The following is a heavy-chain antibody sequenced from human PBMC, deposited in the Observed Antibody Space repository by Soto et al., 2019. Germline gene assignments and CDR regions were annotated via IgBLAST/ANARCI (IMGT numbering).Heavy chain of an antibody. J-gene: IGHJ4*02. CDR2: ISGSGGST. CDR1: GFSFSSYA. CDR3: AKEGMVVVVAARPGFVDY. D-gene: IGHD2-15*01. V-gene: IGHV3-23*01. Sequence: GSLSLSCAASGFSFSSYAMSWVGQAPGKGLEWVSAISGSGGSTYYADSVKGQFTISRDNSKNTLYLQMNSLRAEDTAVYYCAKEGMVVVVAARPGFVDYWGQGTLVTVSS.